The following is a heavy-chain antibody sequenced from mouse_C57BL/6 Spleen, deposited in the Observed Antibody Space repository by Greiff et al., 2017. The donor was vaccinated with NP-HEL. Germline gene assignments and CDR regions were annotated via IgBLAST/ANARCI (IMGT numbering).Heavy chain of an antibody. CDR2: ISSGSSTI. V-gene: IGHV5-17*01. CDR3: ARNPLGYGSSYEAMDY. J-gene: IGHJ4*01. D-gene: IGHD1-1*01. Sequence: EVKLVESGGGLVKPGGSLKLSCAASGFTFSDYGMHWVRQAPEKGLEWVAYISSGSSTIYYADTVKGRFTISRDNAKNTQFLQMTSLRSEDTAMYYCARNPLGYGSSYEAMDYWGQGTSVTVSS. CDR1: GFTFSDYG.